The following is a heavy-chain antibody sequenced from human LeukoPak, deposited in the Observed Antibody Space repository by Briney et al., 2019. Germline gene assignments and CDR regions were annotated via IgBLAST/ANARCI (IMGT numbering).Heavy chain of an antibody. V-gene: IGHV3-23*01. D-gene: IGHD3-10*01. CDR2: LSGSGGST. CDR3: ARSGKGKFDF. CDR1: GFTFSSYG. Sequence: GGSLRLSCAASGFTFSSYGMSWVRQAPGKGLEWVSALSGSGGSTFYADSVKGRFAITRDNSKNTLSLQMNSLRVEDTAVYYCARSGKGKFDFWGQGTLVTVSS. J-gene: IGHJ4*02.